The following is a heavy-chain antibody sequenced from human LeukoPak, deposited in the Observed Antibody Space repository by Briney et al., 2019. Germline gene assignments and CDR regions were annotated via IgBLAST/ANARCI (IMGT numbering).Heavy chain of an antibody. Sequence: SGGSLRLSCAASGFTFSSHGMTWVRQTPGKGLEWVSGISSSGGATYYADSVKGRFTISRDNSKNTLYLQMNSLRAEDTAVYYCAKRGLGDREAFDIWGQGTMVTVSS. CDR2: ISSSGGAT. CDR3: AKRGLGDREAFDI. V-gene: IGHV3-23*01. D-gene: IGHD2-21*02. CDR1: GFTFSSHG. J-gene: IGHJ3*02.